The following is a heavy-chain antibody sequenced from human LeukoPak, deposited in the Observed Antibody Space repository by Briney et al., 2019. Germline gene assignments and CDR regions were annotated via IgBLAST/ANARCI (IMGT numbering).Heavy chain of an antibody. V-gene: IGHV3-30-3*01. CDR2: ISYDGSNK. D-gene: IGHD1-26*01. CDR3: ARVAYSGSYYFDY. J-gene: IGHJ4*02. Sequence: GRSLRLSCAASGFTFSSYAMHWVRQAPGKGLEWVAVISYDGSNKYYADSVKGRFTISRDNSKNTLYLQMNSLRAEDTAVYYCARVAYSGSYYFDYWGQGTLVTVSS. CDR1: GFTFSSYA.